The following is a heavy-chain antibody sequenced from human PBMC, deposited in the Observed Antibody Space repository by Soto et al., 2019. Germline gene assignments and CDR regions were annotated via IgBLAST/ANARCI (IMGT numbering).Heavy chain of an antibody. CDR1: GYTFTSYA. CDR3: ARAGIFGVVSTMSAGMDF. CDR2: INAGNGNT. D-gene: IGHD3-3*01. V-gene: IGHV1-3*01. Sequence: ASVKVSCKASGYTFTSYAMHWVRQAPGQRLEWMGWINAGNGNTKYSQKFQGRVTITRDTSASTAYMELSSLRSEDTAVYYCARAGIFGVVSTMSAGMDFWGQGTTVTGSS. J-gene: IGHJ6*02.